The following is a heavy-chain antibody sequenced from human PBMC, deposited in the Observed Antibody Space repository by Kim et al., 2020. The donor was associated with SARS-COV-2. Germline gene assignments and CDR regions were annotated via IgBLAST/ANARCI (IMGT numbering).Heavy chain of an antibody. V-gene: IGHV3-23*01. CDR2: ISGSGGST. CDR1: GFTFSSYA. CDR3: AKWMFGCSSTSCYTTAGNFDY. D-gene: IGHD2-2*02. Sequence: GGSLRLSCAASGFTFSSYAMSWVRQAPGKGLEWVSAISGSGGSTYYADSVKGRFTISRDNSKNTLYLQMNSLRAEDTAVYYCAKWMFGCSSTSCYTTAGNFDYWGQGTLVTVSS. J-gene: IGHJ4*02.